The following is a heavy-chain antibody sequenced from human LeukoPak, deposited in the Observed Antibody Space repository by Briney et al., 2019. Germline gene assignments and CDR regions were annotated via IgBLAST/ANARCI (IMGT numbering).Heavy chain of an antibody. CDR2: IKSKTDGGTT. CDR1: GFTFSSAW. Sequence: GGSLRLSCAASGFTFSSAWMSWVRQAPGKGLEWVGRIKSKTDGGTTDYAAPVKGRFTVSRDDSKNTLYLQMNSLKTEDTAMYYCATGRSRYVYWGQGTLVTVSS. J-gene: IGHJ4*02. D-gene: IGHD1-1*01. CDR3: ATGRSRYVY. V-gene: IGHV3-15*01.